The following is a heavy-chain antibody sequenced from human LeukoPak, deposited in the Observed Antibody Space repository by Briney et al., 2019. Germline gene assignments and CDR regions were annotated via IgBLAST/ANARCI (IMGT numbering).Heavy chain of an antibody. Sequence: PGGSLRLSCAASGFTFSSYSMNWVRQAPGKGLEWVSSISSSSSYIYYADSVKGRFTISRDNAKNSPYLQMDSLRAEDTAVYYCARDGGSYSPFDYWGQGTLVTVSS. CDR3: ARDGGSYSPFDY. J-gene: IGHJ4*02. CDR2: ISSSSSYI. CDR1: GFTFSSYS. V-gene: IGHV3-21*01. D-gene: IGHD1-26*01.